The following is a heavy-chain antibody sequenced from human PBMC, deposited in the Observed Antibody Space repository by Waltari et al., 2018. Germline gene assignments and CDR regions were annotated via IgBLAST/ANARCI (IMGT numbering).Heavy chain of an antibody. D-gene: IGHD6-13*01. CDR3: ARGPYSSSWVNWFDP. Sequence: QVQLQQWGAGLLKPSETLSLTCAVYGGSFSGSYWSWIRQPPGKGLEWIGEINHSGSSNDNQSLKVRVTISVDTSKNQFSLKLSSVTAADTAVYYCARGPYSSSWVNWFDPWGQGTLVTVSS. V-gene: IGHV4-34*01. CDR2: INHSGSS. CDR1: GGSFSGSY. J-gene: IGHJ5*02.